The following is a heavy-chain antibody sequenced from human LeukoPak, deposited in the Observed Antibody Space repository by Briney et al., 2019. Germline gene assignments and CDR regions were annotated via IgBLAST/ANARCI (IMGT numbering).Heavy chain of an antibody. Sequence: RGESLRISCKGSGYGFTSYWISWVRQMPGKGLEWMGRIDPSDSYTNYSPSFQGHVTISADKSISTAYLQWSSLKASDTAMYYCATKAVVVPAATHYYYYYGMDVWGQGTTVTVSS. V-gene: IGHV5-10-1*01. D-gene: IGHD2-2*01. CDR2: IDPSDSYT. J-gene: IGHJ6*02. CDR3: ATKAVVVPAATHYYYYYGMDV. CDR1: GYGFTSYW.